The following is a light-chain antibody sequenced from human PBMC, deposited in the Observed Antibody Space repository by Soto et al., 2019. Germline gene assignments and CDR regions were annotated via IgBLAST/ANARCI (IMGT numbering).Light chain of an antibody. CDR1: SSNIGAGYD. Sequence: QSVLTQPPSVSGAAGQRVTISCTGSSSNIGAGYDVHWYQHLPGKAPKLLIYANKNRPSGVPDRFSGSKSGTSASLAITGLXAEDEADYYCQSYDSSLSGSLFGGGTKVTVL. CDR2: ANK. V-gene: IGLV1-40*01. CDR3: QSYDSSLSGSL. J-gene: IGLJ3*02.